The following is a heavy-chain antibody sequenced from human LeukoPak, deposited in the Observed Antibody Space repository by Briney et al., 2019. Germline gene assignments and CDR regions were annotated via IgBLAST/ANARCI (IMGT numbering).Heavy chain of an antibody. Sequence: SETLSLTCTVSGGSVSSGSYYWSWIRQPPGKGLEWIGYIYYSGRTNYNPSLKSRITILVDTSKNQFSLKLSSVTAADTAVYYCARAETQYYDFWSGYHNWFDPWGQGTLVTVSS. D-gene: IGHD3-3*01. CDR1: GGSVSSGSYY. CDR2: IYYSGRT. V-gene: IGHV4-61*01. CDR3: ARAETQYYDFWSGYHNWFDP. J-gene: IGHJ5*02.